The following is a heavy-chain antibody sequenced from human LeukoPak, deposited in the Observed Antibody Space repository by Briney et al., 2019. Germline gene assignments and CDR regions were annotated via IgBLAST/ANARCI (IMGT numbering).Heavy chain of an antibody. CDR1: GFTVSSFE. D-gene: IGHD3-22*01. J-gene: IGHJ5*02. CDR3: ARDLGQYYDTSDNWYDP. CDR2: INSDGINT. V-gene: IGHV3-74*01. Sequence: PGGSLRLSCAGSGFTVSSFEINWVRQAPGKGLVWVSRINSDGINTSYADSVKGRFTISRDNAKNTLNLQMNSLRAEDTAVYYCARDLGQYYDTSDNWYDPWGQGTLVTVSS.